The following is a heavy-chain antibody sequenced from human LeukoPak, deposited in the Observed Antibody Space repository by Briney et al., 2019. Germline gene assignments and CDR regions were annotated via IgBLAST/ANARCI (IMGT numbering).Heavy chain of an antibody. D-gene: IGHD1-26*01. CDR2: INRSGST. Sequence: PSETLSLTCAVYGGSFNGYYWSWVRQPPGKGLEWIAEINRSGSTNYNPSLKSRVTISMDTSKNQFSLRLSSVTAADTALYYCARGVGSTEDYWGQGTLVTVSS. CDR3: ARGVGSTEDY. J-gene: IGHJ4*02. CDR1: GGSFNGYY. V-gene: IGHV4-34*01.